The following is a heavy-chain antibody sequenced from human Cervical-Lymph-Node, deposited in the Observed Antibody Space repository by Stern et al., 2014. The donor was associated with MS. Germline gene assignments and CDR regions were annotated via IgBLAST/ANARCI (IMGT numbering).Heavy chain of an antibody. CDR1: GFTFGDYA. CDR2: ITWNSENI. Sequence: QLVESGGGLVQPGRSLRLSCAASGFTFGDYAMHWVRQAPGKGLEWVSGITWNSENIGYADSVEGRFTTSRDNAKNSLYLQMNSLRLEDTALYYCAKCSAVCSNGVCCENFQHWGQGTLVTVSS. V-gene: IGHV3-9*01. J-gene: IGHJ1*01. CDR3: AKCSAVCSNGVCCENFQH. D-gene: IGHD2-8*01.